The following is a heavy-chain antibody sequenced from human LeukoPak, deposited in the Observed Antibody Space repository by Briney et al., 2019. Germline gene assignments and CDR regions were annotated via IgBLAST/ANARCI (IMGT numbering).Heavy chain of an antibody. V-gene: IGHV3-30*02. Sequence: GGSLRLSCAASGFTFSSCGMHWVRQAPGKGLEWVAVIWYGGSTKYYADSVKGRFTISRDNSKNTLYLQMNSLRAEDTAVYYCAKGEYHYDSSGYPDYWGQGTLVTVSS. CDR2: IWYGGSTK. J-gene: IGHJ4*02. D-gene: IGHD3-22*01. CDR1: GFTFSSCG. CDR3: AKGEYHYDSSGYPDY.